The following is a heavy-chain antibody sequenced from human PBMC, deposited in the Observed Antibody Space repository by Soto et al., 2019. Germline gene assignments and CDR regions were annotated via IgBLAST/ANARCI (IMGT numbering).Heavy chain of an antibody. J-gene: IGHJ4*02. CDR1: GYTFTSYA. CDR3: AKGLEMATITGFDY. D-gene: IGHD5-12*01. V-gene: IGHV3-23*01. Sequence: SCQASGYTFTSYAMSWVRQAPGKGLEWVSAISGSGGSTYYADSVKGRFTISRDNSKNTLYLQMNSLRAEDTAVYYCAKGLEMATITGFDYWGQGTLVTVSS. CDR2: ISGSGGST.